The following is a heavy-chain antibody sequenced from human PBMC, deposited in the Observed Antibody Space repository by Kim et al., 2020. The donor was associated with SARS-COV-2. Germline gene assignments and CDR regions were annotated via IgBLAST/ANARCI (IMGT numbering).Heavy chain of an antibody. D-gene: IGHD5-18*01. Sequence: YARKFQGRVTMTEDTSTDTAYMGLSSLRSEDTAVYYCATGAAIGLAWFDPWGQGTLVTVSS. V-gene: IGHV1-24*01. J-gene: IGHJ5*02. CDR3: ATGAAIGLAWFDP.